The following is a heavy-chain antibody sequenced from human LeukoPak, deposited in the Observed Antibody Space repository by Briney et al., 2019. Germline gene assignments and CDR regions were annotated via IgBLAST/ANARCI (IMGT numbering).Heavy chain of an antibody. V-gene: IGHV4-4*07. D-gene: IGHD3-16*01. CDR3: ATDWVWGCTFDY. CDR1: GASISAYY. CDR2: IYTSGRT. Sequence: PSQTLSLTCTVAGASISAYYWSWIRQPAGKGLEWIGCIYTSGRTNSNPSLKSRVTISVDTSKNQFSLKLRSETAADTAVYYCATDWVWGCTFDYWGQGTLVTVSS. J-gene: IGHJ4*02.